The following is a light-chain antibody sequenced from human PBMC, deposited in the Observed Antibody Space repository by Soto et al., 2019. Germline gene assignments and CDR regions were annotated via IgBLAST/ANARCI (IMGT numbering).Light chain of an antibody. CDR1: QSISSY. CDR2: AAS. CDR3: QQSYSIPVT. V-gene: IGKV1-39*01. J-gene: IGKJ2*01. Sequence: DIQMTQSPSSLSASVGDRVTITCQASQSISSYLNWYQQKPGRAPELLIYAASSLQSGVPSRFSGRGSGTDFTHAINNLQPEDVAAYYCQQSYSIPVTFGQGTKLDIK.